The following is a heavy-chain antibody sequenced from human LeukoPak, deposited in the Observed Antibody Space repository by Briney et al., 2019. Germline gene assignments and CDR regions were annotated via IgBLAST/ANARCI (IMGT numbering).Heavy chain of an antibody. V-gene: IGHV3-21*01. D-gene: IGHD6-6*01. CDR1: GFTFSSYS. CDR2: ISSSSSYI. Sequence: GGSLRLSCAASGFTFSSYSMNWVRQAPGKGLEWVSSISSSSSYIYYADSVKGRFTISRDNAKNSLYLQMNSLRAEDTAVYYCARIDGIAARPFDYWGQGTLVTVSS. CDR3: ARIDGIAARPFDY. J-gene: IGHJ4*02.